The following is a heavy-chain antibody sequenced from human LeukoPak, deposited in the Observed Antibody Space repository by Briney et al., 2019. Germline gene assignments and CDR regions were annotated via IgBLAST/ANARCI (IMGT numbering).Heavy chain of an antibody. CDR3: ARVGYYGSGSYVRFDP. CDR2: IYYSGST. Sequence: SETLSLTCTASGGSISSYYWSWIRQPPGKGLEWIGYIYYSGSTNYNPSLKSRVTISVDTSKNQFSLKLSSVTAADTAVYYCARVGYYGSGSYVRFDPWGQGTLVTVSS. CDR1: GGSISSYY. V-gene: IGHV4-59*01. D-gene: IGHD3-10*01. J-gene: IGHJ5*02.